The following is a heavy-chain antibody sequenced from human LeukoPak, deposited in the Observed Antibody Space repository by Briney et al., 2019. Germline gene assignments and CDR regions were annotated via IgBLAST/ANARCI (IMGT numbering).Heavy chain of an antibody. J-gene: IGHJ4*02. CDR3: ARDPEAGGFDY. CDR2: ISYDGSNK. D-gene: IGHD1-26*01. V-gene: IGHV3-30-3*01. CDR1: GFTFSIYA. Sequence: PGGSLRLSCAASGFTFSIYAMHWVRQAPGKGLEWVAVISYDGSNKYYADSVKGRFTISRDYAKNSLFLQMNSLRDEDTAVYYCARDPEAGGFDYWGQGTLVTVSS.